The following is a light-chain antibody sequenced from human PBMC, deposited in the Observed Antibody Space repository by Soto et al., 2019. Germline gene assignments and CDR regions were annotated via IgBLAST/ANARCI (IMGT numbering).Light chain of an antibody. V-gene: IGKV3D-15*01. CDR1: QRISNS. Sequence: EFVLTQSPGTLSLSPGERATLSCRASQRISNSLAWYQLRPGQAPRLLIYDASIRATGIPARFSGSGSGTDFTLTISSLQSEDFAVYYCQQYNNWPPFTFGPGTKVDIK. CDR3: QQYNNWPPFT. CDR2: DAS. J-gene: IGKJ3*01.